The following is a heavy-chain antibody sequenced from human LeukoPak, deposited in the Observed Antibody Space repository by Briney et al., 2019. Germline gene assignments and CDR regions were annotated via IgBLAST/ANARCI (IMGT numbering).Heavy chain of an antibody. CDR3: ARVLASVAGGQWEINAPDY. CDR1: GFTVSSNY. Sequence: GGSLRLSCAASGFTVSSNYMSWVRQAPGKGLEWVSVIYSGGSTYYVDSVKGRFTISRDNSKNTLYLQMNSLRAEDTAVYYCARVLASVAGGQWEINAPDYWGQGTLVTVSS. V-gene: IGHV3-53*01. D-gene: IGHD6-19*01. CDR2: IYSGGST. J-gene: IGHJ4*02.